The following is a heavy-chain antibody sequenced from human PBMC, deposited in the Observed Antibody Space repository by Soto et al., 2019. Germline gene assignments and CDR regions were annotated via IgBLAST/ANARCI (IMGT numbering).Heavy chain of an antibody. CDR2: INPIVSMS. CDR3: AASYGAGYRAFDY. J-gene: IGHJ4*02. CDR1: GDTFSFYT. V-gene: IGHV1-69*02. Sequence: QVQLVQSGTEVKKPGSSVKVSCKASGDTFSFYTINWVRQAPGLGLEWVGRINPIVSMSNYAQKFQGRVSXTXDXTTSTAYMELRSRRSDDTAMYFCAASYGAGYRAFDYWGQGALVIVSS. D-gene: IGHD3-10*01.